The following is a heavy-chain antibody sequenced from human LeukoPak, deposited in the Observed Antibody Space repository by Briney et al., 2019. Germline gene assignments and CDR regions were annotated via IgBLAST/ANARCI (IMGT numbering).Heavy chain of an antibody. CDR3: ARADVAGAFDI. CDR2: IKQDGSEK. CDR1: RFTFSSSW. Sequence: GGSLRLPCAASRFTFSSSWMTWVRQAPGKGLEWVANIKQDGSEKYYVDSVKGRFTISRDNAKDSLYLQMNSLRAEDTAVYYCARADVAGAFDIWGQGTMVTVSS. V-gene: IGHV3-7*01. J-gene: IGHJ3*02.